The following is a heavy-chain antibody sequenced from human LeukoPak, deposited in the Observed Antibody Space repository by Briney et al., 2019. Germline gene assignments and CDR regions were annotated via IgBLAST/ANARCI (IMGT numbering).Heavy chain of an antibody. D-gene: IGHD3-9*01. CDR3: ATGLRYFDWLPLGRLNDY. J-gene: IGHJ4*02. CDR1: GYTLTELS. V-gene: IGHV1-24*01. CDR2: FDPEDGET. Sequence: ASVKVSCKVSGYTLTELSMHWVRQAPGKGLEWMGGFDPEDGETIYAQKLQGRVTMTEDTSTDTAYMELSSLRSEDTAVYYCATGLRYFDWLPLGRLNDYWGQGTLVTVSS.